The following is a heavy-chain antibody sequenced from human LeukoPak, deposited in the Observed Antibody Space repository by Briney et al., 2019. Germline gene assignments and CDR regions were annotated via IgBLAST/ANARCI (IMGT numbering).Heavy chain of an antibody. CDR3: ARAYCTNGVCSAYYFDY. Sequence: SETLSLTCTVSGGSISSYYWSWIRQPAGKGLEWIGRIYTSGSTNYNPSLKSRVTMSVATSKNQFSLKLSSVTAADTAVYYCARAYCTNGVCSAYYFDYWGQGTLVTVSS. CDR2: IYTSGST. D-gene: IGHD2-8*01. J-gene: IGHJ4*02. CDR1: GGSISSYY. V-gene: IGHV4-4*07.